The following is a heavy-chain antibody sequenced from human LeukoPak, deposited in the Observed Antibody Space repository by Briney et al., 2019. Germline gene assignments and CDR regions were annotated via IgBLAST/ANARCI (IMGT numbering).Heavy chain of an antibody. J-gene: IGHJ5*02. V-gene: IGHV4-39*07. CDR1: GGSISSSSYY. D-gene: IGHD6-13*01. CDR2: IYYSGST. CDR3: ARGGSSWYGANWFDP. Sequence: SETLSLTCTVSGGSISSSSYYWGWIRQPPGKGLEWIGSIYYSGSTYYNPSLKSRVTISVDTSKNQFSLKLSSVTAADTAVYYCARGGSSWYGANWFDPWGQGTLVTVSS.